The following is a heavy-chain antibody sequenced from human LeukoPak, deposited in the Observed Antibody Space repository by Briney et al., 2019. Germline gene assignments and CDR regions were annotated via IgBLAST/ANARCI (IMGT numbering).Heavy chain of an antibody. D-gene: IGHD3-22*01. Sequence: PSQTLSLTCTVSGGSVNSGGYYWSWLRQHPGKGLEWIGYIYYTGSTSYNPSLKSRVIISLDTSKNQLSLNLSSVTAADTAVYYCARGGSSGYYNYFDYWGQGTLVTVSS. CDR2: IYYTGST. CDR1: GGSVNSGGYY. CDR3: ARGGSSGYYNYFDY. V-gene: IGHV4-31*03. J-gene: IGHJ4*02.